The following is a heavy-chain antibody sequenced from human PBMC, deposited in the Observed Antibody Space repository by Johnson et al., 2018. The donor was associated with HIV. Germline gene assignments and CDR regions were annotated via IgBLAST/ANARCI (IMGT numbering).Heavy chain of an antibody. D-gene: IGHD5-24*01. CDR1: GFTFSSYA. Sequence: VQLVESGGGLVQPGGSLRLSCAASGFTFSSYAMSWVRQAPGKGLEWVSAISGSGGSTYYADSVNGRFTISRDNSKNTLYLQMNSLRAEDTAVYYCARGRWLHLGAFDIWGQGTMVTVSS. J-gene: IGHJ3*02. CDR3: ARGRWLHLGAFDI. CDR2: ISGSGGST. V-gene: IGHV3-23*04.